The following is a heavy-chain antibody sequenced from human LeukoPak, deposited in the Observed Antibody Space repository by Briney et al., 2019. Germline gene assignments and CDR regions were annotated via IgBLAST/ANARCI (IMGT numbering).Heavy chain of an antibody. J-gene: IGHJ4*02. CDR3: AREVPAASGFDY. D-gene: IGHD2-2*01. CDR1: GGTFSSYA. CDR2: IIPIFGTA. Sequence: PVKVSCKASGGTFSSYAISWVRQAPGQGLEWMGGIIPIFGTANYAQKFQGRVTITADESTSTAYMELSSLRSEDTAVYYCAREVPAASGFDYWGQGTLVTVSS. V-gene: IGHV1-69*13.